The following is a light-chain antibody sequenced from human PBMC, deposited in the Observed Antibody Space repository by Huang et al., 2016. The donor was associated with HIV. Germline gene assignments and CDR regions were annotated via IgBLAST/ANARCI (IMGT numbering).Light chain of an antibody. J-gene: IGKJ2*02. CDR3: QQYDNFPWT. Sequence: DIQMTQSPSSLSASVGDRVTITCQASQDIGNYLSWYQQKPGKAPKRLIYDASILEAGVPSRFSGDGYGTDFTFTISRLQPEDVATYYCQQYDNFPWTFGQGTKLEIK. CDR1: QDIGNY. CDR2: DAS. V-gene: IGKV1-33*01.